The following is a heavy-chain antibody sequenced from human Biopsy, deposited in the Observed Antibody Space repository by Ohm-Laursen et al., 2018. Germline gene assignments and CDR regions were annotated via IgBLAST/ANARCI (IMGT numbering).Heavy chain of an antibody. D-gene: IGHD1-26*01. Sequence: SQTLSLTCTVSGGPFGINSHYWIWIHQPPGKGLEWIASIYYGGTTHYNASLQGRVTISVDQPKNQFSLRLTSVTAADTAVYYCSKRDLSGTSPIWGQGTTVTVSS. J-gene: IGHJ4*02. CDR3: SKRDLSGTSPI. CDR2: IYYGGTT. CDR1: GGPFGINSHY. V-gene: IGHV4-39*01.